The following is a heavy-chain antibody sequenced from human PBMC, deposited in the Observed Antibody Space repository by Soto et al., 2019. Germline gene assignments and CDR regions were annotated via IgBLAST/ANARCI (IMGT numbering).Heavy chain of an antibody. CDR1: GDGFSSYG. J-gene: IGHJ4*02. D-gene: IGHD2-2*01. CDR3: VRDPQRNDY. V-gene: IGHV1-18*04. CDR2: ISASNGKI. Sequence: QVQLVQSGAEVKKPGASVKVSCKASGDGFSSYGISWVRQATGQGLEWMGWISASNGKIDSAQQFQGRVTMTSDTARTTAYMELRSLRSDDTAVYYCVRDPQRNDYWGQGTLVNVSS.